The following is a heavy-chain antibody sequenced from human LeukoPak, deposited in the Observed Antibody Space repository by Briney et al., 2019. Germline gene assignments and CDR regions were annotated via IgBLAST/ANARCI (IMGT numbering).Heavy chain of an antibody. CDR2: SSSSSSYI. CDR1: GFTFNNYG. Sequence: PGGSLRLSCAASGFTFNNYGMHWVRQAPGKGLEWVSSSSSSSSYIYYADSVKGRFTISRDNAKNSLYLQMNSLRAEDTAVYYSARVMGREYSGYDSDAFDIWGQGTMVTVSS. J-gene: IGHJ3*02. V-gene: IGHV3-21*01. D-gene: IGHD5-12*01. CDR3: ARVMGREYSGYDSDAFDI.